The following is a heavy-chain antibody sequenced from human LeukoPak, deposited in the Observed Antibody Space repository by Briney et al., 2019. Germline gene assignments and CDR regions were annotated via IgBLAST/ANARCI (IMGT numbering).Heavy chain of an antibody. CDR3: ARDLSYYDFWSGYQGMDV. V-gene: IGHV3-48*02. Sequence: PGGSLRLSCAASGFTFSSYSMNWVRQAPGKGLEGVSYISSSSSTIYYADSVKGRFTISRDNAKNSLYLQMNSLRDEDTAVYYCARDLSYYDFWSGYQGMDVWGQGTTVTVSS. D-gene: IGHD3-3*01. J-gene: IGHJ6*02. CDR2: ISSSSSTI. CDR1: GFTFSSYS.